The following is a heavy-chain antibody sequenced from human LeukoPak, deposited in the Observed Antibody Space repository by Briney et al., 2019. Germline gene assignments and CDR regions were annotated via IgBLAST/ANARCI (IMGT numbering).Heavy chain of an antibody. CDR3: ARMSYDFWSGYMGGAFDI. V-gene: IGHV2-26*01. Sequence: SGPVLVNPTETLTLTCTVSGFSLSNSGMSVSWIRQPPGKALEWLAHIFSNDEKSYSTSLRSRLTISKDTSKSQVVLTVTNVDPVDTATYFCARMSYDFWSGYMGGAFDIWGQGTMVTVSS. D-gene: IGHD3-3*01. CDR1: GFSLSNSGMS. CDR2: IFSNDEK. J-gene: IGHJ3*02.